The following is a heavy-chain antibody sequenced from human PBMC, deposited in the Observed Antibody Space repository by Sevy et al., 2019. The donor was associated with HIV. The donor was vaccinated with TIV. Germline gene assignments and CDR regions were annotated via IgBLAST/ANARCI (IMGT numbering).Heavy chain of an antibody. CDR3: AREGCTKPHDY. J-gene: IGHJ4*02. V-gene: IGHV3-23*01. D-gene: IGHD2-8*01. CDR1: GFTFSKYS. CDR2: LSFGCGEI. Sequence: GGSLRLSCAASGFTFSKYSMSWVRQPPGKGLEWVSTLSFGCGEINYADSVEGRLTISRDNSKSSVYLQMNNLRPEDTAVYYCAREGCTKPHDYWGQGTLVTVSS.